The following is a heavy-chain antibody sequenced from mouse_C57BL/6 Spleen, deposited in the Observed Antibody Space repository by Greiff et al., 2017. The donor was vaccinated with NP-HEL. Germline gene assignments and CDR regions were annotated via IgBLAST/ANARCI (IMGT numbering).Heavy chain of an antibody. CDR1: GFNIKDYY. CDR3: TTYMETRPFAY. Sequence: EVQLQQSGAELVRPGASVKLSCTASGFNIKDYYMHWVKQRPEQGLEWIGRIDPEDGDTEYAPKFQGKATMTADTSSNTAYLQLSSLTSEDTAVYYCTTYMETRPFAYWGQGTLVTVSA. CDR2: IDPEDGDT. J-gene: IGHJ3*01. V-gene: IGHV14-1*01.